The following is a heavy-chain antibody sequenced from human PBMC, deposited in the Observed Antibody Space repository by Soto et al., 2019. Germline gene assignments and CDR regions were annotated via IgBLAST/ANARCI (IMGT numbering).Heavy chain of an antibody. V-gene: IGHV2-5*02. Sequence: QITLKESGPTLVKPTQTLTLTCTFSGFSLSTSGVGVGWIRQPPGKALEWLAIIYWDDEKRYSPSLKTRLTALKXTXRHQPVHTMTNVDPMDTATYYCAHSAYFDSGKQFDYWGQGTLVSVSS. CDR3: AHSAYFDSGKQFDY. J-gene: IGHJ4*02. CDR1: GFSLSTSGVG. CDR2: IYWDDEK. D-gene: IGHD3-10*01.